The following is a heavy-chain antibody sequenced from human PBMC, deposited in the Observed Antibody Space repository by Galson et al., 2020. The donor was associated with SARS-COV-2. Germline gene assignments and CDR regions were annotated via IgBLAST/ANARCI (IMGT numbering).Heavy chain of an antibody. CDR3: AREGQLGVVTPWFDY. V-gene: IGHV1-18*01. CDR1: GYTFTSYG. Sequence: ASVKVYCKASGYTFTSYGISWVRQAPGQGLEWMGWISAYNGNTNYAQKLQGRVTMTTDTSTSTAYMELRSLRSDDTAVYYCAREGQLGVVTPWFDYWGQGTLVTVSS. CDR2: ISAYNGNT. D-gene: IGHD3-16*01. J-gene: IGHJ4*02.